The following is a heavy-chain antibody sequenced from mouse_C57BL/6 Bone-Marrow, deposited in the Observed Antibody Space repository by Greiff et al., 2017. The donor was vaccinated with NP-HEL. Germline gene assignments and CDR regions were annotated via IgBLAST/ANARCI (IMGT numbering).Heavy chain of an antibody. V-gene: IGHV5-9-1*02. J-gene: IGHJ4*01. CDR1: GFTFSSYA. D-gene: IGHD1-1*01. Sequence: EVQVVESGEGLVKPGGSLKLSCAASGFTFSSYAMSWVRQTPEKRLEWVAYISSGGDYIYYADTVKGRFTISRDNARNTLYLQMSSLKSEDTAMYYCTRKSTTVANPMDYWGQGTSVTVSS. CDR3: TRKSTTVANPMDY. CDR2: ISSGGDYI.